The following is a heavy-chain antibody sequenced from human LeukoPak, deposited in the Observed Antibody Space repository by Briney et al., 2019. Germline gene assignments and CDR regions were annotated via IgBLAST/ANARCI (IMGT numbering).Heavy chain of an antibody. V-gene: IGHV3-66*01. Sequence: GGSLRLSCAASGFTVSSNYLSWVRQAPGKGLEWVSGIYSGGSTYYADSVTGRFTISRDNSKNTLYLQMNSLRAEDTAVYYCARDGAVLTGYYDYWGQGTLVTVSS. D-gene: IGHD3-9*01. J-gene: IGHJ4*02. CDR1: GFTVSSNY. CDR3: ARDGAVLTGYYDY. CDR2: IYSGGST.